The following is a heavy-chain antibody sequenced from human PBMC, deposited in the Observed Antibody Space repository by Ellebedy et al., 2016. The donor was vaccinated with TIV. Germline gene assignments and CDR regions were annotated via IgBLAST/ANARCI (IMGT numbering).Heavy chain of an antibody. D-gene: IGHD3-10*01. V-gene: IGHV1-18*04. J-gene: IGHJ4*02. CDR2: ISAYNGNT. CDR3: ARDRPYYYGSGSYRPDY. Sequence: AASVKVSCKASGYTFTSYGISWVRQAPGQGLEWMGWISAYNGNTNYAQKLQGRVTMTTDTSTSTAYMELRSLRSDDTAVYYCARDRPYYYGSGSYRPDYWGQGTLVTVSS. CDR1: GYTFTSYG.